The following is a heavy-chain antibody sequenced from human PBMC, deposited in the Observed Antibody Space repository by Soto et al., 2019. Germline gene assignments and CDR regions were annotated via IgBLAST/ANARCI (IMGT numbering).Heavy chain of an antibody. D-gene: IGHD3-16*01. J-gene: IGHJ3*01. CDR3: ARFSDYDAFDL. CDR2: ISSSGSSI. CDR1: GFTFSDSY. V-gene: IGHV3-11*01. Sequence: QVHLVESGGGLVKPGGSLRLSCAASGFTFSDSYMSWIRQAPGKGLEWISYISSSGSSIYYADSVKGRFTVSRDNAKNSLVLQMNRLRVDDTAVYFCARFSDYDAFDLWGQGTVVAVSS.